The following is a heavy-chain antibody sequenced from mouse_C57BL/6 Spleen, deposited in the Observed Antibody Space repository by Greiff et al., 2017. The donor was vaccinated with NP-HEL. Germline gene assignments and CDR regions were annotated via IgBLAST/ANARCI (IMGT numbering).Heavy chain of an antibody. D-gene: IGHD2-4*01. CDR1: GYTFTSYD. J-gene: IGHJ2*01. Sequence: QVQLQQSGPELVKPGASVKLSCKASGYTFTSYDINWVKQRPGQGLEWIGWIYPRDGSTKYNEKFKGKATLTVDTSSSTAYMELHSLTSEDSAVYFCASGEVYYDYDGDFDYWGQGTTLTVSS. CDR3: ASGEVYYDYDGDFDY. CDR2: IYPRDGST. V-gene: IGHV1-85*01.